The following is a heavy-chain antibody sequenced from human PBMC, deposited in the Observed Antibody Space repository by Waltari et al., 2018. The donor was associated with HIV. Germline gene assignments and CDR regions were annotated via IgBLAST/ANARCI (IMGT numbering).Heavy chain of an antibody. J-gene: IGHJ4*02. CDR1: GDYIRRSSYY. CDR3: ARHGRMGGGTHRRYFDY. CDR2: ICYTAST. D-gene: IGHD3-16*01. V-gene: IGHV4-39*01. Sequence: QLQLQESGPGLVKPSATLSLTCSVSGDYIRRSSYYWGWVRQSPGKGMEGIRSICYTASTYSNPSLKIRVTISVDTSRNRFSLKRSSVTAADTAVYYCARHGRMGGGTHRRYFDYWGQGTLVTVSS.